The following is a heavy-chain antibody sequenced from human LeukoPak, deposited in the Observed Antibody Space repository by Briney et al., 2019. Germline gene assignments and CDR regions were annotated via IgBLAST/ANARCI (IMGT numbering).Heavy chain of an antibody. Sequence: PSQTLSLTCTVSGGSISSGSYYWSWIRQPPGKGLEWIGYIYYSGSTNYNPSLKSRVTISVDTSKNQFSLKLSSVTAADTAVYYCARGGSEMATTRVYYFDYWGQGTLVTVSS. CDR3: ARGGSEMATTRVYYFDY. V-gene: IGHV4-61*01. D-gene: IGHD5-24*01. CDR1: GGSISSGSYY. CDR2: IYYSGST. J-gene: IGHJ4*02.